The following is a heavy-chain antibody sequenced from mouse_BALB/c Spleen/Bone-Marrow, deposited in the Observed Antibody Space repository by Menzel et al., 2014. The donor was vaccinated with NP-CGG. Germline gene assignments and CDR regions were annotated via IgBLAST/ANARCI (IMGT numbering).Heavy chain of an antibody. V-gene: IGHV14-3*02. J-gene: IGHJ3*01. Sequence: EVQLQQSGAELVKPGASVKLSCTASGFNIKDTYMHWVKQRPEQGLEWIGRIDPANGNTKYDPKFQGKATITADTSSNTAYLQLSSLTSEDTAAYYCASYYYGSSRFAYWGQGTLVTVSA. D-gene: IGHD1-1*01. CDR1: GFNIKDTY. CDR2: IDPANGNT. CDR3: ASYYYGSSRFAY.